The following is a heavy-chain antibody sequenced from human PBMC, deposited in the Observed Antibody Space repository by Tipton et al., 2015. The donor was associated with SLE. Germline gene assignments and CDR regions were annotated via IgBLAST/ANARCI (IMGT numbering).Heavy chain of an antibody. J-gene: IGHJ5*02. Sequence: QSGAEVKKPGASVKVSCKASGYTFTTYGISWVRQAPGQGLEWMGWISAYNDNTHYAQKLQGRVTLTRDTSVTTAYMEVNKLTSDDTAVYYCATGRGGSVSWFDPWGQGTLVTVSS. CDR2: ISAYNDNT. V-gene: IGHV1-18*01. CDR1: GYTFTTYG. CDR3: ATGRGGSVSWFDP. D-gene: IGHD2-15*01.